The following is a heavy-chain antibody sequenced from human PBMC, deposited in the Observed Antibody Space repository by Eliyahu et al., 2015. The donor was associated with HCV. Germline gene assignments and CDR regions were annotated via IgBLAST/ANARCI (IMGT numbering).Heavy chain of an antibody. CDR2: IYYSGST. J-gene: IGHJ3*02. D-gene: IGHD6-6*01. CDR3: ARLKAARLDAFDI. V-gene: IGHV4-39*01. Sequence: QLQLQESGPGLVKPSETLSLTCTVSGGSISSSSYYWGWIRQPPGKGLEWIGSIYYSGSTYYNPSLKSRVTISVDTSKNQFSLKLSSVTAADTAVYYCARLKAARLDAFDIWGQGTMVTVSS. CDR1: GGSISSSSYY.